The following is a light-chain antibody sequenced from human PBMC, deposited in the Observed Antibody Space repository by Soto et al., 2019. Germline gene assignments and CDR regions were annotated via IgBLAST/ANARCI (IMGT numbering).Light chain of an antibody. CDR3: QQGHNWPLT. J-gene: IGKJ2*01. CDR1: QSISTE. CDR2: SAS. Sequence: EIVMTQSPATLSVSPGERATLSCRASQSISTELAWYQQKPGQPPRLLIYSASTRATGVPARFTGSGSGSESTLTISGLQSEDFAVYYCQQGHNWPLTFGHGTRLEI. V-gene: IGKV3-15*01.